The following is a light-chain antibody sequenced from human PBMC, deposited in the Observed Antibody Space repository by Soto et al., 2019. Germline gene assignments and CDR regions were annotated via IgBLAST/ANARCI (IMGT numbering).Light chain of an antibody. CDR2: DVS. CDR3: SSYKNSGTYV. Sequence: QSVLTQPASVSGSPGQSITISCTGTSSDVGSYNYVSWYQQDPGKAPKLIFYDVSNRPSGVSDRFSVSKSGNTASLTISNLQAEDEAAYYCSSYKNSGTYVFGTGTKVTVL. CDR1: SSDVGSYNY. V-gene: IGLV2-14*01. J-gene: IGLJ1*01.